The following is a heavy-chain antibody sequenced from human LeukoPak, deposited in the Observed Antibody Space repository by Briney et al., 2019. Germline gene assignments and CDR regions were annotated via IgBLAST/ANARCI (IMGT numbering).Heavy chain of an antibody. Sequence: ASVKVSCKASGYTFTSYDINWVRQATGQGLEWMGWMNPNSGNTGYAQKFQGRVTMTRNTSMSTAYMELSSLRSEDTAVYYCARGSSSSWYPYYYYGMDVWGQGTTVTVSS. CDR3: ARGSSSSWYPYYYYGMDV. D-gene: IGHD6-13*01. CDR1: GYTFTSYD. J-gene: IGHJ6*02. V-gene: IGHV1-8*01. CDR2: MNPNSGNT.